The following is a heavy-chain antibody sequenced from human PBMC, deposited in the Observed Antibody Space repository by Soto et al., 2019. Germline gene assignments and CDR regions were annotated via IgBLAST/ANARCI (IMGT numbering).Heavy chain of an antibody. D-gene: IGHD3-10*01. CDR1: GFTFSSYC. CDR3: ARDLEGTGDY. V-gene: IGHV3-33*01. Sequence: EVSLRLSYATSGFTFSSYCLHRLRQAPGKGLEWVAVIWYDGSNKYYADSVKGRFTISRDNSKNTLYLQMNSLRAEDTAVYYCARDLEGTGDYWGQGTLVTVSS. CDR2: IWYDGSNK. J-gene: IGHJ4*02.